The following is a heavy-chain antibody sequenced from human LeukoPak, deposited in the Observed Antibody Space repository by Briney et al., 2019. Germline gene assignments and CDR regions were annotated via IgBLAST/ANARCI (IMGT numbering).Heavy chain of an antibody. D-gene: IGHD6-13*01. J-gene: IGHJ4*02. Sequence: GASVKVSCKASGYTFTSYDINWVRQATGQGLEWMGWMNPNSGNTGYAQKFQGRVTMTRNTSISTAYMELSSLRSEDTAVYCCARGFRIAAAGTSDFDYWGQGTLVTVSS. CDR1: GYTFTSYD. V-gene: IGHV1-8*01. CDR3: ARGFRIAAAGTSDFDY. CDR2: MNPNSGNT.